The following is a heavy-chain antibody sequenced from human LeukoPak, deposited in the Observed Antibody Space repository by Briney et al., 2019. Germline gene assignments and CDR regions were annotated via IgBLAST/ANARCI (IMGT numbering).Heavy chain of an antibody. CDR2: IIPILGIA. CDR3: AKSGYSGYRGAFDI. Sequence: GASVKVSCKASGGTFSSYAISWVRQAPGQGLEWMGRIIPILGIANYAQKFQGRVTITADKSTSTAYMELSSLRSEDTAVYYCAKSGYSGYRGAFDIWGQGTMVTVSS. V-gene: IGHV1-69*04. CDR1: GGTFSSYA. D-gene: IGHD5-12*01. J-gene: IGHJ3*02.